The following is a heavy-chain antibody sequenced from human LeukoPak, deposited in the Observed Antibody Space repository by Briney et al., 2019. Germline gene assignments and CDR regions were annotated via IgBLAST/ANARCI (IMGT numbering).Heavy chain of an antibody. J-gene: IGHJ4*02. CDR1: GGSFSGYY. D-gene: IGHD5-12*01. Sequence: SETLSLTCAVHGGSFSGYYWSWIRQPPGKGLEWIGEINHSGSTNYNPSLKSRVTISVDTSKNQFSLKLSSVTAADTAVYYCARGSRGYSGYAVGKLDYWGQGTLVTVSS. V-gene: IGHV4-34*01. CDR3: ARGSRGYSGYAVGKLDY. CDR2: INHSGST.